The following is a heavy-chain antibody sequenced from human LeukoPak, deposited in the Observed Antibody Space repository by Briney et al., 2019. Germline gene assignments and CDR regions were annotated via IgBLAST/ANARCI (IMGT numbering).Heavy chain of an antibody. CDR1: GGSISNYY. Sequence: PPETLSLTCTVSGGSISNYYWSWIRQTPGKGLEWIGYIYYSGSTNYNPSLESRVTISVDTSKNQLSLKLSSVTPADTAVYYCARGVTAGSYYYYYYYYMDVWGKGTTVSISS. V-gene: IGHV4-59*01. J-gene: IGHJ6*03. CDR2: IYYSGST. CDR3: ARGVTAGSYYYYYYYYMDV. D-gene: IGHD3-10*01.